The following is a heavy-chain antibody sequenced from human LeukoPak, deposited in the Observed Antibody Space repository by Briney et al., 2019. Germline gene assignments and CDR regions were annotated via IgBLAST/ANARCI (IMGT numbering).Heavy chain of an antibody. CDR3: ARGGIVVVVAATPNWFDP. CDR1: GGSFSGYY. D-gene: IGHD2-15*01. V-gene: IGHV4-34*01. Sequence: PSETLSLTCVVYGGSFSGYYWSWIRQPPGKGLEWIGEINHSGSTNYNPSLKSRVTISVDTSKNQFSLKLSSVTAADTAVYYCARGGIVVVVAATPNWFDPWGQGTLVTVSS. CDR2: INHSGST. J-gene: IGHJ5*02.